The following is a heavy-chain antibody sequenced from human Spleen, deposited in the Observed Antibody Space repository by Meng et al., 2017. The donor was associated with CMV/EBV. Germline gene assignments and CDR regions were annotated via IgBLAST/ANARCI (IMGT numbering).Heavy chain of an antibody. CDR3: ARGVRGQLVPFDY. D-gene: IGHD6-6*01. CDR2: ISTYNGDT. V-gene: IGHV1-18*04. Sequence: VKVSCKASGYTFGTDGISWVRQAPGQGLEWMGWISTYNGDTYYAQKFQGRVTMTRDTSINTAFMELSRLRSDDTAVYYCARGVRGQLVPFDYWGQGTLVTVSS. J-gene: IGHJ4*02. CDR1: GYTFGTDG.